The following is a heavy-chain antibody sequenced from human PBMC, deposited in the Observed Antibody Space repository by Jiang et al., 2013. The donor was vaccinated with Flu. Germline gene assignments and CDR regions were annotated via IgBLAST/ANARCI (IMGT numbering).Heavy chain of an antibody. Sequence: TLSLTCAVYGGSFSGYYWSWIRQPPGRGWSGLGKSIIVGSTNYNPSLKSRVTISVDTSNNQFSLMLSSVTAADTAVYYCARGGRGAYYAILTGYQPGFDYWGQGTLVTVSS. V-gene: IGHV4-34*01. CDR3: ARGGRGAYYAILTGYQPGFDY. D-gene: IGHD3-9*01. CDR1: GGSFSGYY. CDR2: SIIVGST. J-gene: IGHJ4*02.